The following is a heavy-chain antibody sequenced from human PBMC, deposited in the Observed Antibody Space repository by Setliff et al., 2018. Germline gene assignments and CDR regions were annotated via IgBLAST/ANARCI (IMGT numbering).Heavy chain of an antibody. CDR3: AKVSMFQGINEKFEA. CDR2: ITTTATT. CDR1: GFTFNNYA. Sequence: LRLSCAASGFTFNNYAMNWVRQAPGKGLEWVSCITTTATTYYADSVKGRFTVSRDNSKNMFYLQMSSLRVEDTAVYYCAKVSMFQGINEKFEAWGQGTLVTVSS. V-gene: IGHV3-23*01. D-gene: IGHD2-8*01. J-gene: IGHJ5*02.